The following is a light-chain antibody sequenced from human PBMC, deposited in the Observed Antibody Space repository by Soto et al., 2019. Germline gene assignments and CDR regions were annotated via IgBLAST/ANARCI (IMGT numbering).Light chain of an antibody. J-gene: IGKJ1*01. CDR1: QSVSNNY. V-gene: IGKV3-20*01. CDR2: GAS. Sequence: EIVLTQSPGTLSLSPGERATLSCRASQSVSNNYLAWYQQKPGQAPRLLIYGASNSATGIPDRFSGSGSGTYFTLTISRLEPEGFAVYYCQQYGSSGTFGQGTKVEIK. CDR3: QQYGSSGT.